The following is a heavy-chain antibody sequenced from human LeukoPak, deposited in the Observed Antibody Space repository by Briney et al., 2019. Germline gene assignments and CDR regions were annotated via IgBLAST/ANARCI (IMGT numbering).Heavy chain of an antibody. Sequence: PGGSLRLSCAASGFTFSSYSMNWVRQAPGKGLEWVSYISSSSTIYYADSVKGRFTISRDNAKNSLYLQMNSLRAEDTAVYYCARDLGDILTGYYNPYYFDYWGQGTLVTVSS. CDR2: ISSSSTI. D-gene: IGHD3-9*01. J-gene: IGHJ4*02. CDR1: GFTFSSYS. V-gene: IGHV3-48*01. CDR3: ARDLGDILTGYYNPYYFDY.